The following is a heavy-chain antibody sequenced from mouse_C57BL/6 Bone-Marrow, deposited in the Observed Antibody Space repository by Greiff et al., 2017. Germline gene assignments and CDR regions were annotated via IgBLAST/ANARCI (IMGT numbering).Heavy chain of an antibody. J-gene: IGHJ4*01. CDR2: ISNGGGST. Sequence: EVMLVESGGGLVQPGGSLKLSCAASGFTFSDYYMYWVRQTPEKRLEWVAYISNGGGSTYYPDTVKGRFTISRDNAKNTLYLQMSRLKSEDTAMYYCARRGYYPYYYAMDYWGQGTSVTVSS. D-gene: IGHD2-3*01. V-gene: IGHV5-12*01. CDR1: GFTFSDYY. CDR3: ARRGYYPYYYAMDY.